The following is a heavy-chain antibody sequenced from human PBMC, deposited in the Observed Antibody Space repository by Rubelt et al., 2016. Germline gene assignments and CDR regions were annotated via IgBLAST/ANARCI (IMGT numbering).Heavy chain of an antibody. CDR2: INPSGGST. J-gene: IGHJ4*02. CDR1: GYTFTSYY. CDR3: ARDGGYFYYFDY. Sequence: QVQLVQSGAEVKTPGASVKVSCKASGYTFTSYYMHWVRQAPGQGLEWMGIINPSGGSTSYARDFQGRVTMTRDTSTSTVYMELRSLRSDDTAVYYCARDGGYFYYFDYWGQGTLVTVSS. V-gene: IGHV1-46*01. D-gene: IGHD2/OR15-2a*01.